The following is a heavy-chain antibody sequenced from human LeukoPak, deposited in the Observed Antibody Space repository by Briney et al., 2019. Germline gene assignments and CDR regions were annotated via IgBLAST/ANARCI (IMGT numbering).Heavy chain of an antibody. CDR2: ISSSGSTI. Sequence: GGSLRLSCAASGFTFSSYEMNWVRQAPGKGLEWVSYISSSGSTIYYADSVKGRFTISRDNAKNSLYLQMNSLRAEDTAVYYCARADRRSWYGYYYYGMNVWGQGTTVTVS. J-gene: IGHJ6*02. V-gene: IGHV3-48*03. CDR3: ARADRRSWYGYYYYGMNV. CDR1: GFTFSSYE. D-gene: IGHD6-13*01.